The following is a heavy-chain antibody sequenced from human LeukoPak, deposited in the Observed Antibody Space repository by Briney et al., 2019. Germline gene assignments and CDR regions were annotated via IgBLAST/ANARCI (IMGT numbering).Heavy chain of an antibody. D-gene: IGHD6-19*01. V-gene: IGHV4-38-2*02. Sequence: SETLSLTCTVSGYSISSGYYWGWIRQPPGKGLEWIGSIYHSGSTYYNPSLKSRVTILVDTSKNQFSLKLTSVTAADTAVYYCARLSSGWYSFDYWGQGTLVTVSS. J-gene: IGHJ4*02. CDR2: IYHSGST. CDR1: GYSISSGYY. CDR3: ARLSSGWYSFDY.